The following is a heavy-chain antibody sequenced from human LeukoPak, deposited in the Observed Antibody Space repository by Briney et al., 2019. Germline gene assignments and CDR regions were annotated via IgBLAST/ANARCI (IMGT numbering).Heavy chain of an antibody. CDR2: INTNTGNP. J-gene: IGHJ3*02. Sequence: ASVKVSCKASGYTFTGYYMHWVRQAPGQGLEWMGGINTNTGNPTYAQGFTGRFVFSLDTSVSTAYLQISSLKAEETAVYYCAREVDTAMVVSPSFDIWGQGTMVTVSS. CDR1: GYTFTGYY. CDR3: AREVDTAMVVSPSFDI. D-gene: IGHD5-18*01. V-gene: IGHV7-4-1*02.